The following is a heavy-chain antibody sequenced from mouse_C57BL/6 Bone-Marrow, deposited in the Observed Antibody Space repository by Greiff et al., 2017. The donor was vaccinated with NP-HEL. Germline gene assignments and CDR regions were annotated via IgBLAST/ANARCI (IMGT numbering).Heavy chain of an antibody. CDR2: ISDGGSYT. Sequence: EVMLVESGGGLVKPGGSLKLSCAASGFTFSSYAMSWVRQTPEKRLEWVATISDGGSYTYYPDNVKGRFTISRDNAKNNLYLQMSHLKSEDTAMYYCARDRTYYGSSHWYFDVWGTGTTVTVSS. D-gene: IGHD1-1*01. V-gene: IGHV5-4*01. J-gene: IGHJ1*03. CDR1: GFTFSSYA. CDR3: ARDRTYYGSSHWYFDV.